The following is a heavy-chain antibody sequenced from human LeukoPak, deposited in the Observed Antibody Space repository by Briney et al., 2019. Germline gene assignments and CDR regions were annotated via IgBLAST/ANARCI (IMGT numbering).Heavy chain of an antibody. Sequence: ASVKVSCKASGGTFSSYAISWVRQAPGQGLEWMGRIIPILGIANYAQKFQGRVTITADKSTSTAYMELSSLRSEDTAVYYCAREPEVVVPAVGMAPGLNWFDPWGQGTLVTVSS. J-gene: IGHJ5*02. CDR3: AREPEVVVPAVGMAPGLNWFDP. V-gene: IGHV1-69*04. CDR2: IIPILGIA. CDR1: GGTFSSYA. D-gene: IGHD2-2*01.